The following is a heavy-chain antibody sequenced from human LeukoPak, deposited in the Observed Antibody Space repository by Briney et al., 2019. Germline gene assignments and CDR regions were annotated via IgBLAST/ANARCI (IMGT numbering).Heavy chain of an antibody. CDR2: IIPILGIA. V-gene: IGHV1-69*04. D-gene: IGHD3-9*01. CDR1: GGTFSSYT. Sequence: SVKVSCKASGGTFSSYTISWVRQAPGQGLEWMGRIIPILGIANYAQKFQGRVTITADKSTSTAYMELSSLRSEDTAVYYCARDILTGYYTLGWFDPWGQGTLVTVSS. J-gene: IGHJ5*02. CDR3: ARDILTGYYTLGWFDP.